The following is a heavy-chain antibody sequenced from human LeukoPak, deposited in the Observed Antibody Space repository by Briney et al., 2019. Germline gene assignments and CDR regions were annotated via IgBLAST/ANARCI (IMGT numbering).Heavy chain of an antibody. CDR2: IYYSGST. CDR1: GGSISSSSYY. Sequence: SETLSLTCTVSGGSISSSSYYWGWIRQPPGKGLEWIGSIYYSGSTYYNPSLKSRVTISVDTSKNQFSLKLSSVTAADTAVYYCARDSRSIAAPLFAFDIWGQGTMVTVSS. V-gene: IGHV4-39*07. CDR3: ARDSRSIAAPLFAFDI. J-gene: IGHJ3*02. D-gene: IGHD6-6*01.